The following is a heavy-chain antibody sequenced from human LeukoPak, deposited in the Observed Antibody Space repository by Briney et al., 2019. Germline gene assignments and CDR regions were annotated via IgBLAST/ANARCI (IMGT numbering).Heavy chain of an antibody. CDR1: GFTVSSNY. V-gene: IGHV3-7*01. CDR2: IKQDGSEK. CDR3: ARDKHWVVY. Sequence: GGSLRLSCAASGFTVSSNYMSWVRQAPGKGLEWVANIKQDGSEKYYVDSVKGRFTISRDNAKNSLYLQMNSLRAEDTAVYYCARDKHWVVYWGQGTLVTVSS. J-gene: IGHJ4*02. D-gene: IGHD7-27*01.